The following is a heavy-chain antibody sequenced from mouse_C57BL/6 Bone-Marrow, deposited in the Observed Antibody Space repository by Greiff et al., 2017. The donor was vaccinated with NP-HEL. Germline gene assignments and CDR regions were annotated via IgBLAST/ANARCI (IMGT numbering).Heavy chain of an antibody. J-gene: IGHJ4*01. CDR2: LDPSDSYT. Sequence: QVQLQQPGAELVMPGASVKLSCKASGYTFTSYWMHWVKQRPGQGLEWIGELDPSDSYTNYNQKFKGKSTLTVDKSSSTAYMQLSSLTSEDSAVYYCAREGDYLYAMDYWGQGTSVTVSS. CDR3: AREGDYLYAMDY. D-gene: IGHD2-4*01. CDR1: GYTFTSYW. V-gene: IGHV1-69*01.